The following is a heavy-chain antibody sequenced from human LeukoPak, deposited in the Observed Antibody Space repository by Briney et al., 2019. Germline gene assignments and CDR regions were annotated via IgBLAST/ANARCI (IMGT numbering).Heavy chain of an antibody. Sequence: ASVKVSCKASGYTFINYGISWVRQAPGQGLEWMGWISVYKGDTNYAQKFQGRVTMTTDKSTSTAYMELRSLRSDDTAVYFCARDRSNSDVWDQGTTVTVSS. V-gene: IGHV1-18*01. J-gene: IGHJ6*02. D-gene: IGHD2-15*01. CDR2: ISVYKGDT. CDR3: ARDRSNSDV. CDR1: GYTFINYG.